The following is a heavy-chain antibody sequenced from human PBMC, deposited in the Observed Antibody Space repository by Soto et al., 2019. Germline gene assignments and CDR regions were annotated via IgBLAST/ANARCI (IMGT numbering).Heavy chain of an antibody. CDR2: VYNSGST. J-gene: IGHJ4*02. CDR3: ARYRRAAVAGYTLDN. Sequence: SETLSLTCTVSGGSISSNYWTWIRQPPGKGLEWIGYVYNSGSTNYNPSLKSRVTISEDTSKSQFSLKVNSMTAADTAVYYCARYRRAAVAGYTLDNWGQGILVTVSS. D-gene: IGHD6-13*01. V-gene: IGHV4-59*01. CDR1: GGSISSNY.